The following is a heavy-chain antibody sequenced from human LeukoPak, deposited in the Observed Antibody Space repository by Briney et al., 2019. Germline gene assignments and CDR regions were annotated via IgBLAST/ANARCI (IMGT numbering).Heavy chain of an antibody. CDR2: ISGSGGST. CDR1: GFTFSSYA. D-gene: IGHD1-26*01. CDR3: ARRPSIVGATSDPFDY. Sequence: PGGSLGLSCAASGFTFSSYAMSWVRQAPGKGLEWVSAISGSGGSTYYADSVKGRFTISRDNSKNTLYLQMNSLRAEDTAVYYCARRPSIVGATSDPFDYWGQGTLVTVSS. J-gene: IGHJ4*02. V-gene: IGHV3-23*01.